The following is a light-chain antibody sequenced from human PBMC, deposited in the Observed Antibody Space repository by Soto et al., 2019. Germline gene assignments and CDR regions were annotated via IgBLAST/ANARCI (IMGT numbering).Light chain of an antibody. V-gene: IGKV1-5*01. J-gene: IGKJ2*01. CDR3: QQYSSYWNT. Sequence: DVHLTQSPSTLSAYVGDRVTITCRANQSVTTWLAWYQQKPWTAPKLLIYDASNLEAGVPSRFSGSGSGTEFTLTITSLQPDDCATYYCQQYSSYWNTFGQGTKLEIK. CDR1: QSVTTW. CDR2: DAS.